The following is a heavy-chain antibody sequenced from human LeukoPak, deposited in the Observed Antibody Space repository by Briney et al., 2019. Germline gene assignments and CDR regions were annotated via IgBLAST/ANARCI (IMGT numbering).Heavy chain of an antibody. CDR1: GVSISSSNSY. CDR3: ARSVRGIAAPVSSLYFDY. D-gene: IGHD6-13*01. J-gene: IGHJ4*02. V-gene: IGHV4-39*07. CDR2: IHHSGST. Sequence: SETLSLTCTVSGVSISSSNSYWGWIRQPPGKGLEWIGEIHHSGSTNYNPSLKSRVTISVDTSKKQFSLKLSSVTAADTAVYYCARSVRGIAAPVSSLYFDYWGQGTLVTVSS.